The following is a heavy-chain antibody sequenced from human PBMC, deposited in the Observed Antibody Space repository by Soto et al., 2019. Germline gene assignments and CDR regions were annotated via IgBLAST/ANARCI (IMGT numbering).Heavy chain of an antibody. D-gene: IGHD6-19*01. Sequence: GGSLRLSCAASGSIFTGYGMHWVRQAPGKGLEWVAVIWFDGSNKYYADSVKGRFTISRDNSKNMLYLQMNSLRVEHRAVYYCARDRGIAVAGMTWGQGTLVTVSS. CDR1: GSIFTGYG. V-gene: IGHV3-33*01. CDR2: IWFDGSNK. CDR3: ARDRGIAVAGMT. J-gene: IGHJ5*02.